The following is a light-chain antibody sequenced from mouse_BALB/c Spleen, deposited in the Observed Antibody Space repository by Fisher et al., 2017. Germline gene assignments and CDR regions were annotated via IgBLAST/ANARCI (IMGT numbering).Light chain of an antibody. J-gene: IGKJ5*01. V-gene: IGKV4-57*01. CDR1: SSVSY. Sequence: IVMTQSPAIMSASPGEKVTITCSASSSVSYMHWFQQKPGTSPKLWIYSTSNLASGVPARFSGSGSGTSYSLTISRIEAEDAATYYCQQRSSYPPTFGAGTKLELK. CDR3: QQRSSYPPT. CDR2: STS.